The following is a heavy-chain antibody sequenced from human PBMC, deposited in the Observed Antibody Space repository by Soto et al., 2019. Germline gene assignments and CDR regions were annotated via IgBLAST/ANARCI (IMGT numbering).Heavy chain of an antibody. Sequence: EVQLVESGGGLVQPGESLRLSCAASGFTSNNYWMSWVRQAPGKGLEWLAGIKEGGSQQFYEDSVKGRFTISRDNAKNSLYLHMNNLRAEDTAMYYCVRDSDRRSDCWGQGTLVSVSS. V-gene: IGHV3-7*05. CDR1: GFTSNNYW. J-gene: IGHJ4*02. D-gene: IGHD3-16*02. CDR3: VRDSDRRSDC. CDR2: IKEGGSQQ.